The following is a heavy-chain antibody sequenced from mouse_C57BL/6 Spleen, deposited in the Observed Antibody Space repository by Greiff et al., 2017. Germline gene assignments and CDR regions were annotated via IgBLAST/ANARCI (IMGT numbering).Heavy chain of an antibody. CDR3: ARSSDGYYVECY. D-gene: IGHD2-3*01. J-gene: IGHJ2*01. Sequence: VQLQQSGPVLVKPGASVKMSCKASGYTFTDYYMNWVKQSHGKSLEWIGVINPYNGGTSYNQKFKGKATLTVDKSSRTAYMELNSLTSEDSAVYYCARSSDGYYVECYWGQGTTLTVSS. CDR1: GYTFTDYY. CDR2: INPYNGGT. V-gene: IGHV1-19*01.